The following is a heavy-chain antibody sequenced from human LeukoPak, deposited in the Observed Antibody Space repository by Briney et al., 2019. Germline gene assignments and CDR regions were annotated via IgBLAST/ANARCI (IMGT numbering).Heavy chain of an antibody. CDR3: ASSLYLYYYYGMDV. Sequence: GGSLRLSCAASGFTFSDYYMSWIRQAPEKGLEWVSYISSSGSTIYYADSVKGRFTISRDNAKNSLYLQMNSLRAEDTAVYYCASSLYLYYYYGMDVWGQGTTVTVSS. J-gene: IGHJ6*02. CDR2: ISSSGSTI. D-gene: IGHD5/OR15-5a*01. CDR1: GFTFSDYY. V-gene: IGHV3-11*01.